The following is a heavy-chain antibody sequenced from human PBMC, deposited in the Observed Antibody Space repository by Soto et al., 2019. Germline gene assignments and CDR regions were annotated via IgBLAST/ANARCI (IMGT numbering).Heavy chain of an antibody. CDR2: IYYSGTT. D-gene: IGHD5-12*01. CDR1: GGSISSYY. Sequence: QVQLQESGPGLVKPSETLSLTCTVSGGSISSYYWSWIRQPPGKGLEWIGYIYYSGTTNHNPSLTGRVTIQVDTSKNQVSLRLTSVTAADTAVYYCARPRPVGVATLFFDAWGQGTLVTVSA. J-gene: IGHJ4*02. V-gene: IGHV4-59*08. CDR3: ARPRPVGVATLFFDA.